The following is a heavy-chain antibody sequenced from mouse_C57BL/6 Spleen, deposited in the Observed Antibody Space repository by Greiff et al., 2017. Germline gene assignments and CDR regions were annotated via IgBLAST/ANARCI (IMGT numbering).Heavy chain of an antibody. V-gene: IGHV1-82*01. Sequence: VKLMESGPELVKPGASVKISCKASGYAFSSSWMNWVKQRPGKGLEWIGRIYPGDGDTNYNGKFKGKATLTADKSSSTAYMQLSSLTSEDSAVYFCARPPNWDGFAYWGQGTLVTVSA. D-gene: IGHD4-1*01. CDR3: ARPPNWDGFAY. J-gene: IGHJ3*01. CDR1: GYAFSSSW. CDR2: IYPGDGDT.